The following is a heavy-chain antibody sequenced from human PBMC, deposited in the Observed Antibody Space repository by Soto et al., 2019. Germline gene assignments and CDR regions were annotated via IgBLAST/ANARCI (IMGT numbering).Heavy chain of an antibody. CDR2: IKQDGSEK. CDR3: ARDRPTLGYCSSTSCYLAMDV. Sequence: GGSLRLSCAASGFTFSSYWMSWVRQAPGKGLEWVANIKQDGSEKYYVDSVKGRFTISRDNAKNSLYLQMNSLRAEDTAVYYCARDRPTLGYCSSTSCYLAMDVWGKGTTVTVSS. V-gene: IGHV3-7*01. D-gene: IGHD2-2*01. J-gene: IGHJ6*03. CDR1: GFTFSSYW.